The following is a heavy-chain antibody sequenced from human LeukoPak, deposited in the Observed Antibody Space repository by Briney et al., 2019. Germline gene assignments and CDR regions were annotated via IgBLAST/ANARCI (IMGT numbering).Heavy chain of an antibody. D-gene: IGHD1-1*01. Sequence: GGSLRLSCAASGFTFSSYSMNWVRQAPGKGLEWVSYISSSSTIYYADSVKGRFTISRDNAKNSLYLQMNSLRAEDTAVYYCARVETGGFDPWGQGTLVTVSS. V-gene: IGHV3-48*01. CDR3: ARVETGGFDP. J-gene: IGHJ5*02. CDR2: ISSSSTI. CDR1: GFTFSSYS.